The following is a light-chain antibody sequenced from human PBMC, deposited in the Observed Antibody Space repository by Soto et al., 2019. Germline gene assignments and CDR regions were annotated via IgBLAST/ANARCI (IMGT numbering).Light chain of an antibody. CDR2: DAS. CDR1: QSVSSN. CDR3: QQYVTSSPRT. J-gene: IGKJ1*01. V-gene: IGKV3-20*01. Sequence: EIVMTQSPATLSVSPGERATLSCRASQSVSSNLAWYQQKPGQAPRLLIYDASSRATGIPDRFSGSGSGTDFTLTISRLEPEDFAVYYCQQYVTSSPRTFGQGTKVDIK.